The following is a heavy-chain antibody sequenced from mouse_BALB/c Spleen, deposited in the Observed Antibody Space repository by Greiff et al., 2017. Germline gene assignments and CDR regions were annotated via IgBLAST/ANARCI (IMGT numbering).Heavy chain of an antibody. D-gene: IGHD1-1*01. CDR2: INPYNDGT. V-gene: IGHV1-14*01. CDR3: ARCNYGSSYYAMDY. CDR1: GYTFTSYV. Sequence: EVKLMESGPELVKPGASVKMSCKASGYTFTSYVMHWVKQKPGQGLEWIGYINPYNDGTKYNEKFKGKATLTSDKSSSTAYMELSSLTSEDSAVYYCARCNYGSSYYAMDYWGQGTSVTVSS. J-gene: IGHJ4*01.